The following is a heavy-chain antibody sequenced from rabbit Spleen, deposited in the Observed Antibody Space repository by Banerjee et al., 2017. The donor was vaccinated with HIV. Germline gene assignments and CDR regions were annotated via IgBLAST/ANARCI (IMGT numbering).Heavy chain of an antibody. V-gene: IGHV1S45*01. D-gene: IGHD1-1*01. Sequence: QERLVESGGGLVKPEGSLKLSCTASGFSFSNKAVMCWVRQAPGKGLEWIACINAVTGKAVYASWAKGRFTISRTSSTTVTLQMTSLTAADTATYFCARDLVSVIGWNFNLWGPGTLVTVS. CDR2: INAVTGKA. J-gene: IGHJ4*01. CDR3: ARDLVSVIGWNFNL. CDR1: GFSFSNKAV.